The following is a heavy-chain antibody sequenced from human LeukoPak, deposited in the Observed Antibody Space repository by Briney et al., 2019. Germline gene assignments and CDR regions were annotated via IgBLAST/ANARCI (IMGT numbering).Heavy chain of an antibody. D-gene: IGHD6-13*01. Sequence: GGSLRLSCEASGFQLRNYGMHWLRQAPGKGLEWVAVVSADGSHKEFADSVKDRFAISRDNSKKMVYLQMNGLGGEDTAVYYCAKGGVSDRDSWYVDDVKCCGQGAQVTVSS. CDR1: GFQLRNYG. CDR2: VSADGSHK. V-gene: IGHV3-30*18. CDR3: AKGGVSDRDSWYVDDVKC. J-gene: IGHJ4*02.